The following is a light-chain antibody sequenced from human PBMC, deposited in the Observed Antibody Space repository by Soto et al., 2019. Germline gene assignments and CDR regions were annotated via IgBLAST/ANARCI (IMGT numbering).Light chain of an antibody. CDR2: GDN. V-gene: IGLV1-40*01. J-gene: IGLJ1*01. Sequence: VLPHPPSVSGAPGQRVFISCTGSTSNIGAPYDVHWYQHLPGAAPKLLIYGDNNRPSGVPDRFSGSKSGTSASLAITSLQAEDEADYYCQSYDISLHNYVFGTGTKVTVL. CDR3: QSYDISLHNYV. CDR1: TSNIGAPYD.